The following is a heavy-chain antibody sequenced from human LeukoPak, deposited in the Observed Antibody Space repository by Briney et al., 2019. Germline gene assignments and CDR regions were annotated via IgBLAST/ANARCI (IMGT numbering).Heavy chain of an antibody. CDR1: GDSVSSTNVG. J-gene: IGHJ3*02. D-gene: IGHD1-14*01. V-gene: IGHV6-1*01. CDR2: TYYRSQFYN. CDR3: ARGTAFDI. Sequence: SQTLSLTCAISGDSVSSTNVGWNWIRQSPSSGLEWLGRTYYRSQFYNDYADSVNGRITITPDTSKNQFSMQLSSLAPDDTAVYYCARGTAFDIWGQGTMVTVSS.